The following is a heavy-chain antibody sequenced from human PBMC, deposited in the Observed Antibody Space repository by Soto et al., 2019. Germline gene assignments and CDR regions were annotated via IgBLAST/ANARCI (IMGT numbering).Heavy chain of an antibody. V-gene: IGHV3-30*18. CDR2: ISYDGSNK. D-gene: IGHD3-10*01. CDR3: AKDLCITVPTLNFQH. Sequence: QVQLVESGGGVVQPGRSLRLSCAASGFTFSSYGMHWVRQAPGKGLEWVAVISYDGSNKNYADSVKGRFTISRDNSKNTLYLQMNSLRAEDTAVYYCAKDLCITVPTLNFQHSRQGTLVTVS. J-gene: IGHJ1*01. CDR1: GFTFSSYG.